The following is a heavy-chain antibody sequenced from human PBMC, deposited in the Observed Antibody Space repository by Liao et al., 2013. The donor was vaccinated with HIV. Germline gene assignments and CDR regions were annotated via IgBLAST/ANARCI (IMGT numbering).Heavy chain of an antibody. CDR1: GGSISSYY. CDR3: ARVPRIGAVWFDP. J-gene: IGHJ5*02. D-gene: IGHD3-16*01. V-gene: IGHV4-39*07. CDR2: IYYSGST. Sequence: QVQLQESGPGLVKPSETLSLTCVVSGGSISSYYWGWIRQPPGKGLEWIGSIYYSGSTYYNPSLKSRVTISVDTSKNQFSLKLSSVTAADTAVYYCARVPRIGAVWFDPWGQGTLVTVSS.